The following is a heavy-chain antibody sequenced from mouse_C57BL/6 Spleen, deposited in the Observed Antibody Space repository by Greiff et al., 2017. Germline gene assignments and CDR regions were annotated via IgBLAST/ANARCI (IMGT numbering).Heavy chain of an antibody. CDR1: GYTFTDYN. V-gene: IGHV1-22*01. Sequence: VQLQQSGPELVKPGASVKMSCKASGYTFTDYNMHWVKQSHGKSLEWIGYINPNNGGTSYNQKFKGKATLTVNKSSSAAYMELRSLTSEDSAVYYCAREVDYSGSSHWYFDVWGTGTTVTVSS. CDR2: INPNNGGT. D-gene: IGHD1-1*01. CDR3: AREVDYSGSSHWYFDV. J-gene: IGHJ1*03.